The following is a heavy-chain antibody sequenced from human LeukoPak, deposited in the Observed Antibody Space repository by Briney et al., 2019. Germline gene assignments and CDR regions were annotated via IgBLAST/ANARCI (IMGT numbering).Heavy chain of an antibody. CDR3: AILTPGARSSSSRTDY. V-gene: IGHV3-21*01. Sequence: PGGSLRLSCAASGFTFSSYSMNWVRQAPGKWLEWVSSISSSSSYIYYADSVKGRFTISRDNAKNSLYLQMNSLRAEDTAVYYCAILTPGARSSSSRTDYWGQGTLVTVSS. CDR1: GFTFSSYS. CDR2: ISSSSSYI. D-gene: IGHD1-14*01. J-gene: IGHJ4*02.